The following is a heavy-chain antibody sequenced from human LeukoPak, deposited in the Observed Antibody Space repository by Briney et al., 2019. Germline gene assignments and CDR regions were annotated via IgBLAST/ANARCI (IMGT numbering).Heavy chain of an antibody. D-gene: IGHD1-26*01. Sequence: PGGSLRLSCVAPGFSFSNYALTWVRQAPGKGPEWVSSIRVGGDGPHYSDSVKGRFTISRDNSKNTVYLQMNSLRAEDTAVYYCAKVMGENTWDMVFDVWGQGTLVTVSS. CDR3: AKVMGENTWDMVFDV. CDR1: GFSFSNYA. V-gene: IGHV3-23*01. CDR2: IRVGGDGP. J-gene: IGHJ3*01.